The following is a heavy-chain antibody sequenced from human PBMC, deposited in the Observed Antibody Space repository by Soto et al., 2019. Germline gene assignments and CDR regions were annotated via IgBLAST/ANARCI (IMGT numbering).Heavy chain of an antibody. CDR3: AKDSVYDSTD. J-gene: IGHJ4*02. V-gene: IGHV3-23*01. Sequence: EVQLLESGGGLVQPGGSLRLSCAASGFTFSSYGMSWVRQAPGKGLEWISGLSDSGDKTYYADSVKGRFTISRDTSKNTLYLQMSSLRVEDTAVYYCAKDSVYDSTDWGQGTLVIVSS. D-gene: IGHD3-22*01. CDR2: LSDSGDKT. CDR1: GFTFSSYG.